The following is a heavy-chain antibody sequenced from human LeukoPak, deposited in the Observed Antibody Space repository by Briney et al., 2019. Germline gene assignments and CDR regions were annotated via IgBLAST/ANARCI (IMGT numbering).Heavy chain of an antibody. J-gene: IGHJ5*02. CDR3: GRAESYSRNALDL. CDR2: ISSSSTYI. CDR1: GFTFSRDS. Sequence: GGSLRLSCAASGFTFSRDSMNWVRQAPGKGLEWVSSISSSSTYIYYADSVKGRFTISRDNAQNTLNLQMNSLRAEDTAVYYCGRAESYSRNALDLWGQGTLVTVSS. D-gene: IGHD1-26*01. V-gene: IGHV3-21*01.